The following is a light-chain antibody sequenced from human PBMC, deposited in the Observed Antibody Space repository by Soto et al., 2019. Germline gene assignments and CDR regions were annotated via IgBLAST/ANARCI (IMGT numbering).Light chain of an antibody. V-gene: IGLV2-14*01. J-gene: IGLJ2*01. CDR3: SSYTSSSTV. Sequence: QSALTQPASVSGSPGQSITISCTGTSSDVGGYNYVSWYQQHPGKAPKFMIYDVSNRPSGVSNRFSGSKSGNTASLTISGLQAEDEADYYCSSYTSSSTVFGGGTKLTVL. CDR1: SSDVGGYNY. CDR2: DVS.